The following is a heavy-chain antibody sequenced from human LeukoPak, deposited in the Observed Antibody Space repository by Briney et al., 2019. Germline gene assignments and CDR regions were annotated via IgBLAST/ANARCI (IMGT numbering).Heavy chain of an antibody. J-gene: IGHJ5*02. V-gene: IGHV1-46*01. CDR1: GYTFTGYY. Sequence: GASVKVSCKASGYTFTGYYMHWVRQAPGQGLEWMGIINPSGGSTSYAQKFQGRVTMTRDTSTSTVYMELSSLRSEDTAVYYCARASYVLRFLDWFDPWGQGTLVTVSS. D-gene: IGHD3-3*01. CDR2: INPSGGST. CDR3: ARASYVLRFLDWFDP.